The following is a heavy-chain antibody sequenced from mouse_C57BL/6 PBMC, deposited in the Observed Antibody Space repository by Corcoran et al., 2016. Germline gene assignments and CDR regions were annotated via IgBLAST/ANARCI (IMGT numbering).Heavy chain of an antibody. CDR2: INTYSGVP. D-gene: IGHD1-1*02. CDR3: ARSPYGGGFAY. J-gene: IGHJ3*01. CDR1: GYTFTTYG. Sequence: QIQLVQSGPELKKPGETVKISCKASGYTFTTYGMSWVKQAPGKGLKWMGWINTYSGVPTYADDFKGRFSFSLETSASTAYFQINNLKNEDTATYFCARSPYGGGFAYWGQGTLVTVSA. V-gene: IGHV9-3*01.